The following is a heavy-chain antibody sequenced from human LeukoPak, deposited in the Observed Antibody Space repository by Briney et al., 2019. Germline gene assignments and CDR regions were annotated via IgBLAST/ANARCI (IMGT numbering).Heavy chain of an antibody. V-gene: IGHV3-9*01. CDR2: ISWNSGSI. Sequence: QSGGSLRLSCAASGLTFDDYAMHWVRQAPGKGLEWVSGISWNSGSIGYADSVKGRFTISRDNAKNSLYLQMNSLRAEDTALYYCASPMTTDAFDIWGQGTMVTVSS. CDR1: GLTFDDYA. J-gene: IGHJ3*02. CDR3: ASPMTTDAFDI. D-gene: IGHD4-17*01.